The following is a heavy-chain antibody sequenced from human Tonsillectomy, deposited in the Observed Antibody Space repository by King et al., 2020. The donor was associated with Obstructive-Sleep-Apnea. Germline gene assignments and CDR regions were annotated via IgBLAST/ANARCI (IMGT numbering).Heavy chain of an antibody. CDR1: GFSLSTSGMC. D-gene: IGHD5-18*01. V-gene: IGHV2-70*11. CDR2: IDWDDDK. J-gene: IGHJ6*02. Sequence: VTLKESGPALVKPTQTLTLTCTFSGFSLSTSGMCVSWIRQPPGKALEWLARIDWDDDKYYSTSLKTRLTISKDTSKNQVVLTMTNMDPVDTATYYCARIRRNSYLGYYYYGMDVWGQGTTVTVSS. CDR3: ARIRRNSYLGYYYYGMDV.